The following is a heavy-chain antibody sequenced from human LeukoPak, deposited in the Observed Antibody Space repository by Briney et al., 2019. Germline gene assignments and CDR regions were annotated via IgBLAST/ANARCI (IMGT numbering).Heavy chain of an antibody. J-gene: IGHJ4*02. D-gene: IGHD3-22*01. V-gene: IGHV3-48*03. CDR1: GFTFSRYE. CDR2: ISSSGSTI. Sequence: GGSLRLSCAASGFTFSRYEMSWVRQAPGKGLEWVAYISSSGSTIYYADSVKGRVTMSRDTAQNSAFLQMNSLRADDTAVYYCSRDDYDSITPYFFDYWGEGTLVTVSS. CDR3: SRDDYDSITPYFFDY.